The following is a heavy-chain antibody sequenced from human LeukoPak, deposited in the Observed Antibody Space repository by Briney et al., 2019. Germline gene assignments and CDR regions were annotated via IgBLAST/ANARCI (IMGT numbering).Heavy chain of an antibody. V-gene: IGHV1-8*03. J-gene: IGHJ4*02. Sequence: GTSVKVSCKASGYSFTTYHTNWVRQASGQGLEWMGWMNPNSGDTGYAQKFQGRVTITRNTSTRTAYMEVSSLKSEDTAVYYCARAYYYGSGNYYFFDYWGQGTLVTVSS. CDR3: ARAYYYGSGNYYFFDY. CDR1: GYSFTTYH. D-gene: IGHD3-10*01. CDR2: MNPNSGDT.